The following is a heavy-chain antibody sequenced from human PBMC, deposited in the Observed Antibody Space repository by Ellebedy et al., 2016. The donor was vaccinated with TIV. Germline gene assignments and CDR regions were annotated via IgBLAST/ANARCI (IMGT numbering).Heavy chain of an antibody. J-gene: IGHJ5*02. CDR1: GIIVSDYF. CDR3: ARDPGGGGDFGDNWFDP. D-gene: IGHD2-21*01. Sequence: GESLKISCEASGIIVSDYFMNWVRQAPGKGLEWVSVLYPDAKTNYTDSVNGRFIVSRDSSKNTLYLQMNSLTAEDTAVCYCARDPGGGGDFGDNWFDPWGQGTLVTVSS. CDR2: LYPDAKT. V-gene: IGHV3-66*01.